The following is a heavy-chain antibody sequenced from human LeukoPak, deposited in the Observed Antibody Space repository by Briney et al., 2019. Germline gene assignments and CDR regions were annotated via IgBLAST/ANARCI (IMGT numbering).Heavy chain of an antibody. CDR2: INHSGST. V-gene: IGHV4-34*01. Sequence: SETLSLTCAVYGGSFSGYYWSWIRQPPGKGLEWIGEINHSGSTNYNPSLKSRVTISVDTSKNQFSLKLSSVTAADTAVYCCARGGTMVRGVISKPFDPWGQGTLVTVSS. D-gene: IGHD3-10*01. CDR3: ARGGTMVRGVISKPFDP. CDR1: GGSFSGYY. J-gene: IGHJ5*02.